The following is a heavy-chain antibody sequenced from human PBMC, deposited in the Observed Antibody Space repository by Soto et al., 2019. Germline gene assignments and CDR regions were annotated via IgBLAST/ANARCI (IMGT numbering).Heavy chain of an antibody. CDR1: GYSFINFY. D-gene: IGHD6-19*01. Sequence: QVHLVQSGAEVKKPGASVKVSCKASGYSFINFYVHWVRQAPGQGLVWMGIINFSGGGTTYAQKFQGRVTMTRDTSTNTVYMQLTSLRSDDTAVYYCARGAAVAGGNNWFDPWGQGTLVTVSS. V-gene: IGHV1-46*01. CDR2: INFSGGGT. J-gene: IGHJ5*02. CDR3: ARGAAVAGGNNWFDP.